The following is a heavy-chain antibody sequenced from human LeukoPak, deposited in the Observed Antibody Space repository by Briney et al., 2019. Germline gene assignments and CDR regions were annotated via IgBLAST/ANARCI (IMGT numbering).Heavy chain of an antibody. V-gene: IGHV1-2*02. CDR1: GYTFTDYY. CDR2: INPNSGGT. Sequence: GASVKVSCKASGYTFTDYYMHWVRQAPGQGLDWMGWINPNSGGTNYAQKFQDRVTMTRDTSISTDYMELSRLRSDDTAVYYCATSYDNSGYYYWDYWGQGTLVTVSS. D-gene: IGHD3-22*01. J-gene: IGHJ4*02. CDR3: ATSYDNSGYYYWDY.